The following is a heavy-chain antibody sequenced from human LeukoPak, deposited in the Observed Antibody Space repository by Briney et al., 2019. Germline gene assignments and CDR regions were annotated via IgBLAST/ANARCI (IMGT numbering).Heavy chain of an antibody. CDR2: INPSGGST. V-gene: IGHV1-46*01. D-gene: IGHD3-22*01. CDR3: ARQIRSGYWSPNDKNAFDI. CDR1: GYTFTSYY. Sequence: ASVKVSCKAFGYTFTSYYMHWVRQAPGQGLEWMGIINPSGGSTSYAQKFQGRVTMTRDMSTSTVYMELSSLRSEDTAVYYCARQIRSGYWSPNDKNAFDIWGQGTMVTVSS. J-gene: IGHJ3*02.